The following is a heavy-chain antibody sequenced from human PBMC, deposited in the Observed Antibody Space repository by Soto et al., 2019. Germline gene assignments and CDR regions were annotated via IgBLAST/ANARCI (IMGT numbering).Heavy chain of an antibody. D-gene: IGHD3-3*01. Sequence: QVQLVQSGAEVKKPGASVKVSCKASGYTFTGYYMHWVRQAPGQGLEWMGWINPNSGGTNSAQKFQGWVTMTRDTSISTAYMELSRLRSDDTAVYYCARSQRESDFWSGYVVSYFDYWGQGTLVTVSS. J-gene: IGHJ4*02. V-gene: IGHV1-2*04. CDR3: ARSQRESDFWSGYVVSYFDY. CDR2: INPNSGGT. CDR1: GYTFTGYY.